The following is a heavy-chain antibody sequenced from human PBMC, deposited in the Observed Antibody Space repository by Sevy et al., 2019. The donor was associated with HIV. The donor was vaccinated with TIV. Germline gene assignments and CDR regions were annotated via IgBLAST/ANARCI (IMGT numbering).Heavy chain of an antibody. CDR3: ARAYYKFCGGDCYLDY. V-gene: IGHV3-7*01. Sequence: GGSLRLSCAASGFTFSMYWMSWVRQAPGKGLEWVAKIKQDGSETYYVDSVKGRFTISRDNAKNSLYLQMKSLGADETAVYYCARAYYKFCGGDCYLDYWGQGTLVTVSS. D-gene: IGHD2-21*02. J-gene: IGHJ4*02. CDR1: GFTFSMYW. CDR2: IKQDGSET.